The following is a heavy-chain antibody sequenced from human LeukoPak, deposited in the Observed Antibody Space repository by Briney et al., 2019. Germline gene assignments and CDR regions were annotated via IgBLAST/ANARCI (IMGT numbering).Heavy chain of an antibody. CDR3: AKDLMSIKALIPWDY. J-gene: IGHJ4*02. CDR2: IRNDGDVI. V-gene: IGHV3-30*02. CDR1: GFTFTSFG. Sequence: GGSLRLSCAASGFTFTSFGMHWVRQAPGKGLEWVAFIRNDGDVIYYAESVKGRFTISRDNSKNTVYLQLDSLRAEDTAVYYCAKDLMSIKALIPWDYWGQGTLVTVSP. D-gene: IGHD2-21*01.